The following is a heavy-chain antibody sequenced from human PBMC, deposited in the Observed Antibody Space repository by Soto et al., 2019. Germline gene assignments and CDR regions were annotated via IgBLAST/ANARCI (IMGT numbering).Heavy chain of an antibody. CDR1: GYSFTSYW. CDR2: IYPGDSDT. D-gene: IGHD6-13*01. CDR3: ARHDLESSSSRAEYYYYGMDV. V-gene: IGHV5-51*01. J-gene: IGHJ6*01. Sequence: PGESLKISCKGSGYSFTSYWIGWVRQMPWKGLEWMGIIYPGDSDTRYSPSFQGQVTISADKSISTAYLQWSSLKASDTAMYYCARHDLESSSSRAEYYYYGMDVWGQGTTVTVSS.